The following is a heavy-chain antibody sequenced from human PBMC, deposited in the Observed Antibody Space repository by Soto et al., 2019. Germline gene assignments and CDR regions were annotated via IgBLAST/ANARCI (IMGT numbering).Heavy chain of an antibody. D-gene: IGHD2-8*01. Sequence: ASVKVSCKASGYTFTSYGISWVRQAPGQGLEWMGWSSGYNGNTNYAQKLQGRVTMTTDTSNNQLSLQLNSVTPDDTAVYYCARLIGNSWLDSWGQGTLVTVSS. CDR2: SSGYNGNT. CDR1: GYTFTSYG. V-gene: IGHV1-18*01. J-gene: IGHJ5*01. CDR3: ARLIGNSWLDS.